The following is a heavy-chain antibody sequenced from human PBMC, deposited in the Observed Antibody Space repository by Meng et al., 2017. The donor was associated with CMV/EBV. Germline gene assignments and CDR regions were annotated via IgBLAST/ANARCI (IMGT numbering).Heavy chain of an antibody. V-gene: IGHV3-7*01. CDR2: IRQDGSEA. CDR3: VRESSTFSWSEHLQH. D-gene: IGHD2-2*01. Sequence: GGSLRLSCAASGFSFSRYWMTWVRQASGKGLEWVANIRQDGSEAYYVDSVKGRFTIFRDNTKNSLFLQMDSLSAEDTAIYYCVRESSTFSWSEHLQHWGQGTLVTVSS. J-gene: IGHJ1*01. CDR1: GFSFSRYW.